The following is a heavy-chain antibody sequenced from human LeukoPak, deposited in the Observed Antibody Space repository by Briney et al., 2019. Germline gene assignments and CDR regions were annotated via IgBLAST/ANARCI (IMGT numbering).Heavy chain of an antibody. Sequence: SQTLSLTCAISGDSVSSNRAAWNWIRQSPSRGLEWVGRAYYRSKWYIDYAVSVKSRATINPDTSKNQFSLQLNSVTPEDTAVYYCANWDMDVWGKGTTVTVSS. CDR1: GDSVSSNRAA. CDR2: AYYRSKWYI. J-gene: IGHJ6*03. D-gene: IGHD7-27*01. CDR3: ANWDMDV. V-gene: IGHV6-1*01.